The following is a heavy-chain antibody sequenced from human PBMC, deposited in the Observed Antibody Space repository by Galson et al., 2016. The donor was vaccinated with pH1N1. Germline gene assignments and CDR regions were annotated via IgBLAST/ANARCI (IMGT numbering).Heavy chain of an antibody. CDR1: GGSISRSN. CDR2: LYSSGTT. CDR3: ARHLHVPGFKGIDS. D-gene: IGHD5-24*01. Sequence: SETLSLTCAISGGSISRSNWCWVRQSPVKGLEWIAYLYSSGTTTYNPSVASRVTISVDTPKNQFSLNLDFVNAADTAIYYCARHLHVPGFKGIDSGGQGILVTVSS. J-gene: IGHJ4*02. V-gene: IGHV4-59*08.